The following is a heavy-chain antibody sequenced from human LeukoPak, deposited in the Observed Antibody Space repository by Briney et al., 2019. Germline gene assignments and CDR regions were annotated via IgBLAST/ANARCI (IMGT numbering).Heavy chain of an antibody. CDR3: ARDLGTTVTTLAFDI. CDR2: IYTSGST. J-gene: IGHJ3*02. CDR1: GGTISSYY. D-gene: IGHD4-17*01. V-gene: IGHV4-4*07. Sequence: SETLSLTCTVSGGTISSYYWSWIRQPAGKGLEWIGRIYTSGSTNYNPSLKSRITMSVDTSKNQFSLKLSSVTAADTAVYYCARDLGTTVTTLAFDIWGQGTMVTVSS.